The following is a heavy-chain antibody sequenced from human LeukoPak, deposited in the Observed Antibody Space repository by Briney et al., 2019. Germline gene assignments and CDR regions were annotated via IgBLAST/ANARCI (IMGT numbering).Heavy chain of an antibody. CDR3: AREPYYPSSYYYYMDV. V-gene: IGHV3-53*01. Sequence: PGGSLRLSCAASGFTVSSNYMSWVRQAPGKGLEWVSVIYSGGSTYYADSVKGRFTISRDNSKNTLYLQMNSLRAEDTAVYYCAREPYYPSSYYYYMDVWGKGTMVTVSS. J-gene: IGHJ6*03. CDR2: IYSGGST. CDR1: GFTVSSNY. D-gene: IGHD3-10*01.